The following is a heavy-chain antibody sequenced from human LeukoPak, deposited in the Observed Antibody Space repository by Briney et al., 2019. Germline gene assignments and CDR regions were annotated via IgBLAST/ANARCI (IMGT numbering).Heavy chain of an antibody. Sequence: GSSLRLSCTASGVTFSSYGMHWVRQAPGQGLEWVAVICYDGSNKYYADSVQGRFTISRDNSKSTLYLQVNSLRAEDTAVYYCARDRDIIVVVNLCWYCGQGTRVTVS. CDR3: ARDRDIIVVVNLCWY. V-gene: IGHV3-33*01. CDR1: GVTFSSYG. D-gene: IGHD3-22*01. J-gene: IGHJ4*02. CDR2: ICYDGSNK.